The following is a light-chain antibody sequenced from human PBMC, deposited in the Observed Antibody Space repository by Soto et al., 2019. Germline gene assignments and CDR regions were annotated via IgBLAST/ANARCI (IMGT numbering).Light chain of an antibody. CDR1: QSINNRY. J-gene: IGKJ3*01. V-gene: IGKV3-20*01. Sequence: EIVLTQSPGTLSLSPGERATLSCRASQSINNRYLAWYQQKPGQAPRLLIDAASSRATVIPDRFSGSGSGTDFTLTISRLEPEDFAVYYCQQFGSSPGFTFGPGTKVDIK. CDR2: AAS. CDR3: QQFGSSPGFT.